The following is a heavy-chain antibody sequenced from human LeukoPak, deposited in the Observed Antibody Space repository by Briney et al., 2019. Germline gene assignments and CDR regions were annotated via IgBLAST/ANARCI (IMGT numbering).Heavy chain of an antibody. CDR1: GFTFSSYG. D-gene: IGHD6-6*01. Sequence: PGGSLRLSCAASGFTFSSYGMHWVRQAPGKGLEWVAVIWYDGSNKYYADSVKGRFTISRDNSKNTLYLQMNSLRAEDTAVYYCARGFAARSFVGYWGQGTLVTVSS. CDR3: ARGFAARSFVGY. J-gene: IGHJ4*02. V-gene: IGHV3-33*08. CDR2: IWYDGSNK.